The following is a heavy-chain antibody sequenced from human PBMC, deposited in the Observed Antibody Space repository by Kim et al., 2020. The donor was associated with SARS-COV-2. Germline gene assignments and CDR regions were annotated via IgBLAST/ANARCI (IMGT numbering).Heavy chain of an antibody. CDR1: GFTFSAYD. V-gene: IGHV3-48*02. J-gene: IGHJ3*02. CDR3: VRDRMGGAFDI. D-gene: IGHD3-16*01. Sequence: GGSLRLSCATSGFTFSAYDMNWVRQVPGKGLEWLSFITKGSNIIYYADSVKGRFTTSRDNAKNSLHLQMNSLKDDDTAIYHCVRDRMGGAFDIWGQGTLGTVSS. CDR2: ITKGSNII.